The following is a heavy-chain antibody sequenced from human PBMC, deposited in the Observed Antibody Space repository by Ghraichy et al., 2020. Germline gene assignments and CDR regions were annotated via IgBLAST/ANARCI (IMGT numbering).Heavy chain of an antibody. D-gene: IGHD3-22*01. Sequence: GGSLRLSCAASGFTFSSYAMHWVRQAPGKGLEWVAVISNDGSNKYYADSVKGRFTISRDNSKNTLYLQMNSLRAEDTSVYYCARGGVITLSCWFDPWGQGALVTLS. CDR3: ARGGVITLSCWFDP. CDR1: GFTFSSYA. J-gene: IGHJ5*02. CDR2: ISNDGSNK. V-gene: IGHV3-30*04.